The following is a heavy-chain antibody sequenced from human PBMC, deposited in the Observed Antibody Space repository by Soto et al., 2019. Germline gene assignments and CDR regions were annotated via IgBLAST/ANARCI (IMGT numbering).Heavy chain of an antibody. CDR1: GFTFSSYA. J-gene: IGHJ6*03. CDR2: ILASGGAT. D-gene: IGHD3-10*01. CDR3: VKHIEQYYIYSYMDV. Sequence: GGSLRLSCAASGFTFSSYAMSWVRQAPGKGLEWLSAILASGGATYHADSVKGRFTISRDNSKNTLYLQVNSLRAEDTAVSYCVKHIEQYYIYSYMDVWGKGTTVTVSS. V-gene: IGHV3-23*01.